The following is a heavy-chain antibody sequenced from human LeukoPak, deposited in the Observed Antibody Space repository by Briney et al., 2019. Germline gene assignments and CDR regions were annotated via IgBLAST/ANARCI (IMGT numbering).Heavy chain of an antibody. Sequence: GRSLRLSCAASGFTFSSYAMHWVRQAPGKGLEWVAVISYDGSNKYYADSVKGRFTISRDNSKNTLYLQMSSLRAEDTAVYYCARDLHELYESSGYCPVDYWGQGTLVTVSS. CDR2: ISYDGSNK. D-gene: IGHD3-22*01. V-gene: IGHV3-30-3*01. CDR3: ARDLHELYESSGYCPVDY. J-gene: IGHJ4*02. CDR1: GFTFSSYA.